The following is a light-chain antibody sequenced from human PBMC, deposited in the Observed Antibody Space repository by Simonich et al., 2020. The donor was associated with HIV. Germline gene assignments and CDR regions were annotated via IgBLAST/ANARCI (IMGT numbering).Light chain of an antibody. CDR1: QTIAGN. V-gene: IGKV3-15*01. CDR3: QQYNNWPSPFT. J-gene: IGKJ3*01. CDR2: YAY. Sequence: EIVMTQSPATLSVSPGERATLSCRASQTIAGNLAWYQHKPGQSPRLLIYYAYTRATCVPARFSGSGFGTDFTLTISSMQSEDFAVYYCQQYNNWPSPFTFGPGTEVDIK.